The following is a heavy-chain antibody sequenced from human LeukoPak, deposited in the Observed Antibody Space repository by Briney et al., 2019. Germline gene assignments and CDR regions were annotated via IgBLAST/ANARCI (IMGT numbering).Heavy chain of an antibody. J-gene: IGHJ5*02. CDR1: GGSMSPYH. CDR2: IYYSGST. Sequence: SETLSLTCTVSGGSMSPYHWGWIRQPPGKGLEWTGYIYYSGSTNYNPSLKSRVTISVDTSKNQFSLKLSSVTAADTAVYYCARHYSNYGWFDPWGQGTLVTVSS. CDR3: ARHYSNYGWFDP. D-gene: IGHD4-11*01. V-gene: IGHV4-59*08.